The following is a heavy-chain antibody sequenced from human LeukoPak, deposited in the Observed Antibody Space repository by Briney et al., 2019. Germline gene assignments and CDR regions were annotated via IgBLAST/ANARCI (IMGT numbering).Heavy chain of an antibody. CDR1: GYTFTTYG. V-gene: IGHV1-3*01. J-gene: IGHJ6*02. D-gene: IGHD2-2*01. CDR3: ARDRTLDCSTSCGMDA. CDR2: INVGNGNT. Sequence: ASVTVSCTASGYTFTTYGMHWVRQAPGQRLEWMGWINVGNGNTKYSQKFQGRVTITRDTSASTVYMELSSLRSEDTAVFYCARDRTLDCSTSCGMDAWGQGTTVTVSS.